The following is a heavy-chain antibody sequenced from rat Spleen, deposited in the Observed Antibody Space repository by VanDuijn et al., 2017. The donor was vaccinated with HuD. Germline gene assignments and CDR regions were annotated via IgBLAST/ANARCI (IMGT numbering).Heavy chain of an antibody. D-gene: IGHD1-1*01. CDR1: FYSIPSSYR. CDR2: INSAGST. J-gene: IGHJ2*01. CDR3: ARSDYSGGGRNF. Sequence: EVQLQESGPGLVKPSQSLSLTCSVTFYSIPSSYRWNWIRKFPGNKLEWMGYINSAGSTNYNPSLKSRISITRDTSKNQFFLQVNSVTTEDTATYYCARSDYSGGGRNFWGQGVVVTVSS. V-gene: IGHV3-3*01.